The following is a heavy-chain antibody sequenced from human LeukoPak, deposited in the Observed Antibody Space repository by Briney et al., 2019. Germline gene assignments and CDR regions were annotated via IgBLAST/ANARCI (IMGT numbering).Heavy chain of an antibody. V-gene: IGHV1-2*02. CDR1: GCTFTGYY. J-gene: IGHJ6*02. CDR3: AREDIVVVPAGLYYYYGMDV. Sequence: ASVKVSCKASGCTFTGYYMHWVRQAPGQGLEWMGWINPNSGGTNYAQKFQGRVTMTRDTSISTAYMELSRLRSDDTAVYYCAREDIVVVPAGLYYYYGMDVWGQGTTVTVSS. CDR2: INPNSGGT. D-gene: IGHD2-2*01.